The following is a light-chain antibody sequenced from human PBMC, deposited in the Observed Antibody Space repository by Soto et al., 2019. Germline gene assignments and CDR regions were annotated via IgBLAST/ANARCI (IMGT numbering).Light chain of an antibody. Sequence: EIVMTQSPATLSVSPGERATLSCRASQSVGSTLAWYQQKPGQAPRLLIYGASTRATGIPARLSGSGSGTDFALTISSLHSEDFAISFWQQYNNWPPDRTFGQGTKVEIK. J-gene: IGKJ1*01. CDR1: QSVGST. CDR2: GAS. V-gene: IGKV3-15*01. CDR3: QQYNNWPPDRT.